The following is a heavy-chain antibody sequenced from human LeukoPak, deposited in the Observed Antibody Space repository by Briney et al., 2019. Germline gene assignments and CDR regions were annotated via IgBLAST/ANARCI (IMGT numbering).Heavy chain of an antibody. V-gene: IGHV3-7*01. J-gene: IGHJ6*02. D-gene: IGHD2-15*01. CDR1: GFTFSSYW. CDR3: ARDFGVVVAATFNYYGMDV. CDR2: IKQGGSEK. Sequence: PGGSLRLSCAASGFTFSSYWMSWVRQAPGKGLEWVANIKQGGSEKYYVDSVKGRFTISRDNAKNSLYLQMNSLRAEDTAVYYCARDFGVVVAATFNYYGMDVWGQGTTVTVSS.